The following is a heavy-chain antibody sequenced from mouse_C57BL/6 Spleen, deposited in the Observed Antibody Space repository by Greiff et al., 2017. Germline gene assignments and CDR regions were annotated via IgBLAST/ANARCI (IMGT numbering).Heavy chain of an antibody. CDR2: INPGSGGT. J-gene: IGHJ4*01. Sequence: QVHVKQSGAELVRPGTSVKVSCKASGYAFTNYLIEGVKQRPGQGLEWIGVINPGSGGTNYNEKFKGKATLTADKSSSTAYMQLSSLTSEDSAVYFCARWGGYYAMDYWGQGTSVTVSS. CDR1: GYAFTNYL. CDR3: ARWGGYYAMDY. V-gene: IGHV1-54*01.